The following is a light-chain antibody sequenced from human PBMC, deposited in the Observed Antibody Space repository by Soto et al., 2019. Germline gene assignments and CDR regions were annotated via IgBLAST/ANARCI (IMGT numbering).Light chain of an antibody. CDR1: ERISNN. J-gene: IGKJ4*01. Sequence: EIVMTQSPDTMSVSPGEGATLSCRASERISNNLAWYQQKRGQVPRLLIYGASTRATGIPDRFSGSGYGREFTFTISSLQSEDSSVYYCQQYNNWPLTFGGGTKVEI. CDR2: GAS. V-gene: IGKV3-15*01. CDR3: QQYNNWPLT.